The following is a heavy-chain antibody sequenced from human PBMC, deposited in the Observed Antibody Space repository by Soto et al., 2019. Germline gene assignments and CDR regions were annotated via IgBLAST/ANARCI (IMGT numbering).Heavy chain of an antibody. J-gene: IGHJ4*02. V-gene: IGHV4-59*02. CDR3: ATSYGNSSYTY. Sequence: QVQLQESGPGLVTPSETLSLTCSFSGDSVTRHYLTWIRQSPEKGLEWIGSMHYTGFSHSNPSLKSRLTISVDRSKNQFTLQLTSVTVADTAVYYCATSYGNSSYTYWGQGTQVTVSS. CDR2: MHYTGFS. D-gene: IGHD3-10*01. CDR1: GDSVTRHY.